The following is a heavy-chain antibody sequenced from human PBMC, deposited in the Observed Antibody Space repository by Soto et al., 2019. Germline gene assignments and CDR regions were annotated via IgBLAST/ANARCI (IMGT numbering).Heavy chain of an antibody. D-gene: IGHD3-22*01. J-gene: IGHJ3*02. V-gene: IGHV2-5*01. CDR3: AHSRREYYYDTSGYYYGAFDI. CDR1: GFSLTTSGVG. CDR2: IYWNDDK. Sequence: QITLKESGPTLVNPTQTLTLTCTFSGFSLTTSGVGVAWIRQPPGKALEWLALIYWNDDKRYSPSLNSRLTITKDTSKNQVVHTRTNMDPVDTAKYYCAHSRREYYYDTSGYYYGAFDIWGQGTMVTVSS.